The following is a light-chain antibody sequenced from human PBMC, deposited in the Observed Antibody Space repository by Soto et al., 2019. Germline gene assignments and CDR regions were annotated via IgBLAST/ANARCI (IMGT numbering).Light chain of an antibody. V-gene: IGKV3-11*01. CDR2: DAS. Sequence: EIVLTQSPATLSVSPGERATLSCRASQSVSNYLAWYQQKPGQAPRLLIYDASNRAAGVPVRFSGFGSASDFTLTISALEPEDFGVYYCQQRSNWPLTFGGGTKVEI. CDR1: QSVSNY. J-gene: IGKJ4*01. CDR3: QQRSNWPLT.